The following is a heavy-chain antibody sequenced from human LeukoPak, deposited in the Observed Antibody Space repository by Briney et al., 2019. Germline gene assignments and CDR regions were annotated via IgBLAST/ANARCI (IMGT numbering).Heavy chain of an antibody. CDR2: ISGNGDST. CDR3: VKDLYNSVPSVY. V-gene: IGHV3-23*01. CDR1: AFTFSNCA. Sequence: GESRRLACAASAFTFSNCAMRWARQAPGKGREWVAGISGNGDSTYHADSVKGRYNISRDNSEHTLYLQMNSLRAEDTAVYYCVKDLYNSVPSVYWLQGTLVTVSS. J-gene: IGHJ4*02. D-gene: IGHD5/OR15-5a*01.